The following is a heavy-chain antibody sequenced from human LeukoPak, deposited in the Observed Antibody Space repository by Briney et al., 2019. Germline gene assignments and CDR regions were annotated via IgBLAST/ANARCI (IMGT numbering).Heavy chain of an antibody. CDR3: ATLYGSGSYYSPGFDY. CDR1: GFTFGDYA. V-gene: IGHV3-49*04. D-gene: IGHD3-10*01. J-gene: IGHJ4*02. CDR2: IRSKAYGGTT. Sequence: GGSLRLSCTASGFTFGDYAMSWVRQAPGKGLEWVGFIRSKAYGGTTEYAASVKGRFTISRDDSKSIAYLQMNSLRAEDTAVYYCATLYGSGSYYSPGFDYWGQGTLVTVSS.